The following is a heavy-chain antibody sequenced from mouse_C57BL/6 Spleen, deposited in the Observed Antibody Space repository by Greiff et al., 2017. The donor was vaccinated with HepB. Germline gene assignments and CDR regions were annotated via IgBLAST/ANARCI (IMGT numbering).Heavy chain of an antibody. CDR1: GYTFTSYW. CDR3: AYGYAMDY. V-gene: IGHV1-69*01. J-gene: IGHJ4*01. D-gene: IGHD1-1*01. Sequence: QVQLQQPGAELVLPGASVKLSCKASGYTFTSYWMHWVQQRPGQGLEWIGEIDPSDSYTNYNQKFKGKSTLTVDKSSSTAYIQLSSLTSEDSAVYYCAYGYAMDYWGQGTSVTVSS. CDR2: IDPSDSYT.